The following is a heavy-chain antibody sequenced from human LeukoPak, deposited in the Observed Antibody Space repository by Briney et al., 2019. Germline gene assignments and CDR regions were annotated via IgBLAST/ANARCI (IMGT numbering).Heavy chain of an antibody. CDR3: ARDPQTPGMDV. CDR1: GFTFGSYG. V-gene: IGHV3-21*01. CDR2: ISSSSSYI. Sequence: GRSLKLSCAASGFTFGSYGMHWVRQAPGKGLEWVSSISSSSSYIYYADSVKGRFTISRDNAKNSLYLQMNSLRAEDTAVYYCARDPQTPGMDVWGQGTTVTVSS. J-gene: IGHJ6*02.